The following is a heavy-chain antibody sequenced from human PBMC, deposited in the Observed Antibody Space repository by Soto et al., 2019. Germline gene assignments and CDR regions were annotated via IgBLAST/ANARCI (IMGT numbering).Heavy chain of an antibody. CDR1: GDAISSYY. D-gene: IGHD6-13*01. CDR3: ARALSSAACLYFDY. CDR2: INTTDNT. J-gene: IGHJ4*02. V-gene: IGHV4-4*07. Sequence: SETLSLTCTVSGDAISSYYWSWIRQPAGKGMEWIGRINTTDNTNYNPALKTRVTMTIDKYNNQFSLKLTSLTAADTAVYYCARALSSAACLYFDYWGQGTLVTVSS.